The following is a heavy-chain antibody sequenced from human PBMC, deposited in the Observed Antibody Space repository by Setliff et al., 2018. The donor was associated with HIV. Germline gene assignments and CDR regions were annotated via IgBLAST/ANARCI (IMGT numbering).Heavy chain of an antibody. V-gene: IGHV3-30*04. CDR1: GFPFDTYA. J-gene: IGHJ6*02. Sequence: GGSLRLSCVASGFPFDTYALHWVRQAPGKGLEWVAVMSPDDRAIQYADSVNGRFTISRDFAKNSLLLHMTSLRVEDTAIYYCAILDVDTTMVIYYGMDVWGQGTTVTVSS. CDR3: AILDVDTTMVIYYGMDV. D-gene: IGHD5-18*01. CDR2: MSPDDRAI.